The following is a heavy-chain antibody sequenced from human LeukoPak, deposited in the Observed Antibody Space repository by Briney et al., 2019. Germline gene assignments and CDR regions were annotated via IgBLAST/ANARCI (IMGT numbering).Heavy chain of an antibody. CDR2: ISYDGSNK. CDR1: GFTFSSYG. CDR3: AKDITLGYSSGCFDY. J-gene: IGHJ4*02. V-gene: IGHV3-30*18. D-gene: IGHD6-19*01. Sequence: GGSLRLSCAASGFTFSSYGMHWVRQAPGKGLEWVAVISYDGSNKYYADSVKGRFTISRDNSKNTLYLQMNSLRAEDTAVYYCAKDITLGYSSGCFDYWGQGTLVTVSS.